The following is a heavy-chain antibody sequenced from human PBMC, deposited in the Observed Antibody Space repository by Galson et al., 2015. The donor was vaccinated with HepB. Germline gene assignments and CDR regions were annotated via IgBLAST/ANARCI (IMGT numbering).Heavy chain of an antibody. V-gene: IGHV2-70*11. CDR2: IDWDDDK. J-gene: IGHJ3*02. Sequence: PALVKPTQTLTLTCTFSGFSLSTSGMCVSWIRQPPGKALEWLARIDWDDDKYYSTSPKTRLTISKDTSKNQVVLTMTNMDPVDTATYYCARIVTVAAYSGLNAFDIWGQGTMVTVSS. CDR1: GFSLSTSGMC. CDR3: ARIVTVAAYSGLNAFDI. D-gene: IGHD6-19*01.